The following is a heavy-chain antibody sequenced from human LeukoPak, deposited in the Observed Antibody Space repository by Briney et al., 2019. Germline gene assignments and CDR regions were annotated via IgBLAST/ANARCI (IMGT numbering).Heavy chain of an antibody. J-gene: IGHJ4*02. Sequence: PGGSLRLSCAASGFTFSSYGMPWVRQAPGKGLEWVAVIWYDGSNKYYADSVKGRFTISRDNSKNTLYLQMNSLRAEDTAVYYCARGYYDFWSGYYEPLHFDYWGQGTLVTVSS. CDR3: ARGYYDFWSGYYEPLHFDY. CDR2: IWYDGSNK. CDR1: GFTFSSYG. V-gene: IGHV3-33*01. D-gene: IGHD3-3*01.